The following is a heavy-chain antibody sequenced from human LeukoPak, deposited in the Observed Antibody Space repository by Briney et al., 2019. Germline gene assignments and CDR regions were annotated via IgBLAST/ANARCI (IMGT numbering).Heavy chain of an antibody. Sequence: ASVKVSCKASGGTFSSYAINWVRQAPGQGLEWMGGIIPIFGTANYAQKFQGRVTITADESTSTAYMELSSLRSEDTAVYYCAKVGGSSSWTGNWFDPWGQGTLVTVSS. V-gene: IGHV1-69*13. D-gene: IGHD6-13*01. CDR1: GGTFSSYA. CDR2: IIPIFGTA. J-gene: IGHJ5*02. CDR3: AKVGGSSSWTGNWFDP.